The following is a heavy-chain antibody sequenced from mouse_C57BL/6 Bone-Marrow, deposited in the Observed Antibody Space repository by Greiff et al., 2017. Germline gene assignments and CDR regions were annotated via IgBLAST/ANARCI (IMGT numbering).Heavy chain of an antibody. CDR1: GYTFTDYN. CDR3: ARRAAYYSNYNAMDY. Sequence: EVQLQQSGPELVKPGASVKIPCKASGYTFTDYNMDWVKQSHGKSLEWIGDINPNNGGTIYNQKFKGKATLTVDKSSSTAYMELRSLTSEDTAVYYCARRAAYYSNYNAMDYWGQGTSVTVSS. J-gene: IGHJ4*01. CDR2: INPNNGGT. D-gene: IGHD2-5*01. V-gene: IGHV1-18*01.